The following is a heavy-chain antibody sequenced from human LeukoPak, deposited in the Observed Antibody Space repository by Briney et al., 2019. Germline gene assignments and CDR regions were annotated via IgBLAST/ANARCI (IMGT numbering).Heavy chain of an antibody. Sequence: GGSLRLSCAASGFTFSSYSMNWVRQAPGKGLEWVSSISSSSSYIYYADSVKGRFTISRDNAKNSLYLQMNSLRAEDTAVYYCARGGISRSIRGVLFWFDPWGQGTLVTVSS. D-gene: IGHD3-10*01. CDR1: GFTFSSYS. CDR3: ARGGISRSIRGVLFWFDP. V-gene: IGHV3-21*04. CDR2: ISSSSSYI. J-gene: IGHJ5*02.